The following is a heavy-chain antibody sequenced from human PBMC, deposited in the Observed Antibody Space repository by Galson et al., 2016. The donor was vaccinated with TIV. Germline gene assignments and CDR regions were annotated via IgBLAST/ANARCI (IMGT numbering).Heavy chain of an antibody. V-gene: IGHV3-9*01. CDR2: ISWNSGST. D-gene: IGHD4-17*01. J-gene: IGHJ6*03. CDR3: AKGQLRAARRFYYMDV. CDR1: GFTFDDYA. Sequence: SLRLSCAASGFTFDDYAMHWVRQVPGKGLEWVSVISWNSGSTVYADSVKGRFTISRDNAKNSPFLQMNSLRVEDTALYYCAKGQLRAARRFYYMDVWGKGTTVTVSS.